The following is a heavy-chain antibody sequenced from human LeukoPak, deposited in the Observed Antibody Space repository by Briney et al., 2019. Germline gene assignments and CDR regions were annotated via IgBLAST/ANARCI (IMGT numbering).Heavy chain of an antibody. CDR3: AKGHPGYCSGGSCLDYYYYMDV. CDR1: GFTFSSYS. D-gene: IGHD2-15*01. CDR2: ISSSSGNI. Sequence: GGSLRLSCAASGFTFSSYSMNWVRQAPGKGLEWVSYISSSSGNIYYADSVKGRFTISRDNAKTSLYLQMNSLRAEDTALYYCAKGHPGYCSGGSCLDYYYYMDVWGKGTTVTISS. J-gene: IGHJ6*03. V-gene: IGHV3-48*01.